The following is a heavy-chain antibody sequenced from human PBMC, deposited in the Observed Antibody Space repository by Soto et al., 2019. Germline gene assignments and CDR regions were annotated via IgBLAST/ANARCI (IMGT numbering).Heavy chain of an antibody. CDR1: GFTFSSDR. D-gene: IGHD3-16*01. V-gene: IGHV3-7*03. CDR3: ARDGGLQGFDY. Sequence: PGGSLRLSCAASGFTFSSDRMSWVRQAPGKGLEWVANIKQDGSEKYYVDSVKGRFTISRDNAKNSLYLQMNSLRAEDTAVYYCARDGGLQGFDYWGQGTLVTVSS. J-gene: IGHJ4*02. CDR2: IKQDGSEK.